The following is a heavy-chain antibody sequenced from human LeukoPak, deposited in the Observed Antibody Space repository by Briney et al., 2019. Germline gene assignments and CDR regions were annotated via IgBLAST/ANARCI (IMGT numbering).Heavy chain of an antibody. CDR2: IYYSGST. D-gene: IGHD3-22*01. V-gene: IGHV4-59*01. J-gene: IGHJ3*02. CDR3: ARAYYYDSTKHAFDI. CDR1: GGSISSYY. Sequence: SETLSLTCTVSGGSISSYYWSWIRQPPGKGLEGIGYIYYSGSTNYNPSLKSRVTISVDTSKNQFSLKLSSVTAADTAVYYCARAYYYDSTKHAFDIWGQGTMVTVSS.